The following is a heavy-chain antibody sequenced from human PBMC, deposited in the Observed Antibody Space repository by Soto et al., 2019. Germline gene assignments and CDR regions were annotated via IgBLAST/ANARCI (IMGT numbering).Heavy chain of an antibody. Sequence: LRLSCAASGFTFSSYGMHWVRQAPGKGLEWVAVISYDGSNKYYADSVKGRFTISRDNSKNTLYLQMNSLRAEDTAVYYCANSGTGATNYYGSGSYYIPFDYWGQGTLVTVS. D-gene: IGHD3-10*01. CDR1: GFTFSSYG. J-gene: IGHJ4*02. CDR3: ANSGTGATNYYGSGSYYIPFDY. V-gene: IGHV3-30*18. CDR2: ISYDGSNK.